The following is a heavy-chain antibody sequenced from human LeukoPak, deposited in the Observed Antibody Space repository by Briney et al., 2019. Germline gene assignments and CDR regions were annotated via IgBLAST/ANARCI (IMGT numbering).Heavy chain of an antibody. CDR1: GVSISDYH. Sequence: SETLSLTCSVSGVSISDYHWIWIRQPPAKGLEWMGYFSYSGSTRYNPSLKSRVTMSVDTSKNQFSLRLISVAAADTAVYYCARMYSGTSYYFDYWGQGTLVTVSS. D-gene: IGHD1-26*01. CDR3: ARMYSGTSYYFDY. CDR2: FSYSGST. J-gene: IGHJ4*02. V-gene: IGHV4-59*01.